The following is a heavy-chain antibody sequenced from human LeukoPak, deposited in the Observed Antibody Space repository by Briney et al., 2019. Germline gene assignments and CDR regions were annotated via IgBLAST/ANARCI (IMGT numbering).Heavy chain of an antibody. CDR3: ARDGDCSGGSCYRFSDYYYGMDV. J-gene: IGHJ6*02. V-gene: IGHV3-21*01. D-gene: IGHD2-15*01. Sequence: GGSLRLSCAASGFTFSSYSMNWVRQAPGKGLEWVSSISSSSSYIYYADSEKGRFTISRDNAKNSLYLQMNSLRAEDTAVYYCARDGDCSGGSCYRFSDYYYGMDVWGQGTTVTVSS. CDR2: ISSSSSYI. CDR1: GFTFSSYS.